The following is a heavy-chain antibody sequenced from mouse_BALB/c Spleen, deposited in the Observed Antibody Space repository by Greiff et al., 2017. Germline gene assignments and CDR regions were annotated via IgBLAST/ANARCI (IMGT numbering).Heavy chain of an antibody. Sequence: QVQLKESGPGLVQPSQSLSITCTVSGFSLTSYGVHWVRQSPGKGLEWLGVIWSGGSTDYNAAFISRLSISKDNSKSQVFFKMNSLQANDTAIYYCARRLYRYDGGYAMDYWGQGTSVTVSS. CDR1: GFSLTSYG. CDR2: IWSGGST. J-gene: IGHJ4*01. V-gene: IGHV2-2*02. D-gene: IGHD2-14*01. CDR3: ARRLYRYDGGYAMDY.